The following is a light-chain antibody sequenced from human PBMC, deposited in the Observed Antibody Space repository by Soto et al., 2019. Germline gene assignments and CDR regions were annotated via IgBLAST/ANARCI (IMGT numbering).Light chain of an antibody. CDR2: GNS. J-gene: IGLJ2*01. CDR3: QSYDSSLSGVV. Sequence: LLTQPPSVSGAPGQRVTISCTGSSSNIGAGYDVHWYQQLPGTAPKLLIYGNSNRPSGVPDRFSGSKSGTSASLAITGLQAEDEADYYCQSYDSSLSGVVFGGGTKLTVL. CDR1: SSNIGAGYD. V-gene: IGLV1-40*01.